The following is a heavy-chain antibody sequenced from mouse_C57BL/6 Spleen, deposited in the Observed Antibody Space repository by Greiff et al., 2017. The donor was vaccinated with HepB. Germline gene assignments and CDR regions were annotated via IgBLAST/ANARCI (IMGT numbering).Heavy chain of an antibody. V-gene: IGHV1-64*01. Sequence: QVQLQQPGAELVKPGASVKLSCKASGYTFTSYWMHWVKQRPGQGLEWIGMIHPNSGSTNYNEKFKSKATMTVDKSSSTAYMQLSSLTSEDSAVYYCARATVVAGDYWGQGTSVTVSS. J-gene: IGHJ4*01. D-gene: IGHD1-1*01. CDR1: GYTFTSYW. CDR2: IHPNSGST. CDR3: ARATVVAGDY.